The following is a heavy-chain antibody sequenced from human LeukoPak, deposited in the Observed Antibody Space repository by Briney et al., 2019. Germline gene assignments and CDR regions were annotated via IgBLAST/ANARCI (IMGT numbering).Heavy chain of an antibody. CDR1: GGSISSSNW. V-gene: IGHV4-4*02. D-gene: IGHD1-26*01. CDR3: ARQIVGAHRGFDY. J-gene: IGHJ4*02. Sequence: SETLSLTCAVSGGSISSSNWWSWVRQPPGKGLEWIGEIYHSGSTNYNPSLKSRVTISVDTSKSQFSLKLSSVPASDTAMYYCARQIVGAHRGFDYWGQGTLVTVSS. CDR2: IYHSGST.